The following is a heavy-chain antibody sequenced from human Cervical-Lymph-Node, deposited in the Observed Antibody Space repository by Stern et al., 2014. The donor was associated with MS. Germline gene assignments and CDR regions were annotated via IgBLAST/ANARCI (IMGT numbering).Heavy chain of an antibody. CDR1: GYKFTNQW. Sequence: EVQLVQSGAEVKKPGESLKISCKTSGYKFTNQWIAWVRQMPGKGLEFMGIIYPGDSDTRYNPSFPGQVIISADKPINTAYLQWSSLKASETAMYYCATHPVGPWGQGTLVTVSS. V-gene: IGHV5-51*01. CDR2: IYPGDSDT. J-gene: IGHJ5*02. CDR3: ATHPVGP.